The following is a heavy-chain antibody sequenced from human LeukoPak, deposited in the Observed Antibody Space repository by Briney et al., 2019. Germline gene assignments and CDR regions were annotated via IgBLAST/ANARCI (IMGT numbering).Heavy chain of an antibody. J-gene: IGHJ6*03. V-gene: IGHV3-23*01. D-gene: IGHD3-10*01. CDR1: GFTFGSHS. Sequence: GGSLRLSCATSGFTFGSHSMNWVRQAPGKGLEWVSAISGSGGSTYYADSVKGRFTISRDNSKNTLYLQMNSLRAEDTAVYYCAKSHDAADYYGLNYYYMDVWGKGTTVTVSS. CDR2: ISGSGGST. CDR3: AKSHDAADYYGLNYYYMDV.